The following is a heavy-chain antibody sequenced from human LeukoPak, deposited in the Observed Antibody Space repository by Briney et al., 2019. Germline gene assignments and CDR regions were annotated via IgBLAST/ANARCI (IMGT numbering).Heavy chain of an antibody. D-gene: IGHD5-18*01. Sequence: GGSLRLSCAASGFTFSSYAMSWVRQAPGKGLEWVSAISGSGGSTYYADSVKGRFTISRDNSKNTMYLQMNSLRAEDTAVYYCANGRYSYGYSSGYYFDYWGQGTLLTVSS. CDR1: GFTFSSYA. CDR3: ANGRYSYGYSSGYYFDY. J-gene: IGHJ4*02. V-gene: IGHV3-23*01. CDR2: ISGSGGST.